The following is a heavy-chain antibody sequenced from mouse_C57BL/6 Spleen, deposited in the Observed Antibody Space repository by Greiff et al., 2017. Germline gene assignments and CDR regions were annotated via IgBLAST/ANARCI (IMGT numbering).Heavy chain of an antibody. CDR3: ARYEVALDD. CDR2: IRNKANGDTT. Sequence: EVHLVESGGGLVQPGGSLSISCAASGFTFTDYYMSWVRQPPGKALEWLGFIRNKANGDTTEYSVSVKGRFTISRDNSQSILYLQMNALRTEDSSTYYCARYEVALDDWGQGTTLTVSS. D-gene: IGHD1-1*02. J-gene: IGHJ2*01. V-gene: IGHV7-3*01. CDR1: GFTFTDYY.